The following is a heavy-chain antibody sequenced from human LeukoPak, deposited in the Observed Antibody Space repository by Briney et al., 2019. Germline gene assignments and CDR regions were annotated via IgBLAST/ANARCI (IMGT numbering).Heavy chain of an antibody. V-gene: IGHV1-3*01. D-gene: IGHD6-13*01. CDR1: GYTFTSYA. J-gene: IGHJ4*02. CDR2: INAGNGNT. CDR3: ARPSIAAAGISFDY. Sequence: GASVKVSCKASGYTFTSYAMHWVRQAPGQRLEWMGWINAGNGNTKYSQKFQGRVTITRDTSASTAYMELSSLRSEDTGVYYCARPSIAAAGISFDYWGQGTLVTVSS.